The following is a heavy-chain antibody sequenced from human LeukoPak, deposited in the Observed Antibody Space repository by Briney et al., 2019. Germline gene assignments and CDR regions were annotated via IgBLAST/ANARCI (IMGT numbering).Heavy chain of an antibody. Sequence: GGALRLSCAASGLSFSSFAMSWGREAPARGGEVLSSMKGTAKTIYALSVSRRCPLFTDASRNTVYLQLNNLRVEDTAVYYCARPSWVSTADAVRWGQGTVVTLSS. CDR2: MKGTAKT. CDR1: GLSFSSFA. J-gene: IGHJ4*02. CDR3: ARPSWVSTADAVR. D-gene: IGHD3-16*01. V-gene: IGHV3-23*01.